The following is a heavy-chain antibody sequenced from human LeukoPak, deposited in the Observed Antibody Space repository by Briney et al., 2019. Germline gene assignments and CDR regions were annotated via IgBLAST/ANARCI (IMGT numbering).Heavy chain of an antibody. CDR3: ASEYSLTAGFDY. CDR2: ISSSSSYI. Sequence: GGSLRLSCAASGFTFRSYTMNWVRQAPGKGLEWVSSISSSSSYIYYADSVKGRFTISRDNAQNSLYLQMNSLRAEDTAVYYCASEYSLTAGFDYWGQGTLVTVSS. V-gene: IGHV3-21*01. J-gene: IGHJ4*02. D-gene: IGHD2-15*01. CDR1: GFTFRSYT.